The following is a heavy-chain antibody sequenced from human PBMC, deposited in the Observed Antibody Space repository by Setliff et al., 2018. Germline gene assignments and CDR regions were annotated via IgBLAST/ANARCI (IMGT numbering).Heavy chain of an antibody. J-gene: IGHJ4*02. V-gene: IGHV1-18*04. Sequence: ASVKVSCKTSGFRFTSFGFSWVRQAPGQGLEWMGWISPYYGNTNYAQQFQGRVTMTTDTSTTTAYMELTSLTSDDTALYYCVRGQGPRTVVAIPFDHWGQGTLVTVSS. D-gene: IGHD3-22*01. CDR3: VRGQGPRTVVAIPFDH. CDR2: ISPYYGNT. CDR1: GFRFTSFG.